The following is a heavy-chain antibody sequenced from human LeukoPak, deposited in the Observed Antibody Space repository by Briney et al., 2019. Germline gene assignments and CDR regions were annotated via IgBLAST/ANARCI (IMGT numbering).Heavy chain of an antibody. J-gene: IGHJ5*02. CDR1: GYTFTSYG. Sequence: GASVKVSCKASGYTFTSYGITWVRQAPGQGLEWMGWITGYNGDTNYAQNLQDRVTMTTDTSTSTAYMELRSLRSDDTAVYYCARAPRTLYCSGIGCLNWFDPWGQGTLVTVSS. D-gene: IGHD2-15*01. CDR3: ARAPRTLYCSGIGCLNWFDP. CDR2: ITGYNGDT. V-gene: IGHV1-18*01.